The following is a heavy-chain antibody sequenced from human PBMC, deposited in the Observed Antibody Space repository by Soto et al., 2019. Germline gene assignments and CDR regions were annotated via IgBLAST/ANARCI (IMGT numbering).Heavy chain of an antibody. CDR3: AKDVYYDSSGPAY. Sequence: PGGSLRLSCAASGFTFSNYGLSWVRQAPGTGLEWVSTISGSGGSTYYADSVKGRFTISRDNSKNTLYLQMNSPRAEDTAIYYCAKDVYYDSSGPAYWGQGTLVTVSS. CDR1: GFTFSNYG. CDR2: ISGSGGST. D-gene: IGHD3-22*01. J-gene: IGHJ4*02. V-gene: IGHV3-23*01.